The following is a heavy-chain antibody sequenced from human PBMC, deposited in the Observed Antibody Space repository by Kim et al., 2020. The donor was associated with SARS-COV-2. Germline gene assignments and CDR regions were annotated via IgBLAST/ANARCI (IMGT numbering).Heavy chain of an antibody. CDR2: VKQDGSEK. J-gene: IGHJ3*02. D-gene: IGHD6-13*01. Sequence: GGSLRLSCAASGFPFNLYWMSWVRQAPGKGLEWVANVKQDGSEKYYVDSVKGRFTISRDYAKSSLYLQMDSVRAEDTAVYYCTKERRSSSWYRYAFDIWG. CDR1: GFPFNLYW. CDR3: TKERRSSSWYRYAFDI. V-gene: IGHV3-7*03.